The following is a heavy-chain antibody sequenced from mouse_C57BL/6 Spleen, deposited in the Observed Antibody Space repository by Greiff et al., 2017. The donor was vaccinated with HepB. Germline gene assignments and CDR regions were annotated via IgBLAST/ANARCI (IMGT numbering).Heavy chain of an antibody. V-gene: IGHV1-55*01. D-gene: IGHD2-4*01. CDR1: GYTFTSYW. J-gene: IGHJ2*01. CDR2: IYPGSGST. Sequence: QVQLQQSGAELVKPGASVKMSCKASGYTFTSYWITWVKQRPGQGLEWIGDIYPGSGSTNYNEKFKSKATLTVDTSSSTAYMQLSSLTSEDSAVYYCARYYDYDEGYFDYWGQGTTLTVSS. CDR3: ARYYDYDEGYFDY.